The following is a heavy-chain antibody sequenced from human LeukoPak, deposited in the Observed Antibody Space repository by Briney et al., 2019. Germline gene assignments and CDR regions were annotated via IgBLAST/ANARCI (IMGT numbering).Heavy chain of an antibody. J-gene: IGHJ4*02. CDR2: IYFSGST. Sequence: PSETLSLTCTVSGGSISSYHWSWIRLPPGKGLEWIGYIYFSGSTNYNPSLKSRVTISVDTSKSHFSLKLSSVTAADTAVYYCAREAAAAGTALDYWGQGTLVTVSS. V-gene: IGHV4-59*01. CDR1: GGSISSYH. CDR3: AREAAAAGTALDY. D-gene: IGHD6-13*01.